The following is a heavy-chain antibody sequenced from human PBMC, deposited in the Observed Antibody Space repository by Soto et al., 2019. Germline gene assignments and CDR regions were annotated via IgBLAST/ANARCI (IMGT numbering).Heavy chain of an antibody. Sequence: GGSLRLSCTASGFTFSDYYMSWIRRAPGKGLEWVSYISSGSGYTDYADSVKGRFTISRDNSQDTLYLQMDSLRPDDTAVYYCARQAKIGDRSQFYFDSWGQGTLVTVSS. CDR1: GFTFSDYY. CDR2: ISSGSGYT. D-gene: IGHD3-16*01. V-gene: IGHV3-11*06. CDR3: ARQAKIGDRSQFYFDS. J-gene: IGHJ4*02.